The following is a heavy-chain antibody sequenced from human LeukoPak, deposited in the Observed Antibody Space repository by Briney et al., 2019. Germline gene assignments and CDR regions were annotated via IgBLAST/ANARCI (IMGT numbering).Heavy chain of an antibody. J-gene: IGHJ4*02. CDR1: GFTFSSYW. CDR3: AKDAPARAVAGPIDC. D-gene: IGHD6-19*01. CDR2: ISGSGGST. V-gene: IGHV3-23*01. Sequence: GGSLRLSCAASGFTFSSYWMNWARQAPGKGLEWVSAISGSGGSTYSADSVKGRFTISRDNSKNTLYLQMNSLRVEDTAVYYCAKDAPARAVAGPIDCWGQGTLVTVSS.